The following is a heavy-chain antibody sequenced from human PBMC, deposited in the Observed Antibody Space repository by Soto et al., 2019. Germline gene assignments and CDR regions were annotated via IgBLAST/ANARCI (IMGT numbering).Heavy chain of an antibody. Sequence: ASVKVSWKASGGTFSSYSISWVRQAPGQGLEWMGGIIPIFGTANYAQKFQGRVTITADESTSTAYMELSSLRSEDMAVYYCATTLAVAAHRYNWFDPWGQGTLGT. CDR1: GGTFSSYS. CDR3: ATTLAVAAHRYNWFDP. J-gene: IGHJ5*02. V-gene: IGHV1-69*13. D-gene: IGHD6-6*01. CDR2: IIPIFGTA.